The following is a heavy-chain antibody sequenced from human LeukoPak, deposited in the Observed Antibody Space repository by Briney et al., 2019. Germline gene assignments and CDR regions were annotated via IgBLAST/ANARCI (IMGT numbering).Heavy chain of an antibody. CDR2: IYYSGST. CDR3: ARARIAAVSDFDY. V-gene: IGHV4-39*07. Sequence: PSETLSLTCTVSGGSISSSSYYWGWIRQPPGKGLEWIGSIYYSGSTYYNPSLKSRVTISVDTSKNQFSLKLSSVTAADTAVYYCARARIAAVSDFDYWGQGTLVTVSS. CDR1: GGSISSSSYY. D-gene: IGHD6-13*01. J-gene: IGHJ4*02.